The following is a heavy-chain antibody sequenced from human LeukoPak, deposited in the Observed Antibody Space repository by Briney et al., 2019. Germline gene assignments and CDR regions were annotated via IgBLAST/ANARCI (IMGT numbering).Heavy chain of an antibody. CDR3: ARDRGAYCGGDCYLGFDY. V-gene: IGHV3-21*01. D-gene: IGHD2-21*02. CDR2: IAGSSGYI. CDR1: GFTFSSYT. J-gene: IGHJ4*01. Sequence: GGSLRLSCAASGFTFSSYTMNWVRQAPGKGLEWVSSIAGSSGYISYADSVKGRFTISRDNAKKSLYLQMTSLTAEDTAVYYCARDRGAYCGGDCYLGFDYWGRGTLVTVSS.